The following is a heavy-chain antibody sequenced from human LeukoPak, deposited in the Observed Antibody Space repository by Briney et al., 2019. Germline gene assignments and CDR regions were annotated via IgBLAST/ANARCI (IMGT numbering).Heavy chain of an antibody. J-gene: IGHJ4*02. D-gene: IGHD1-26*01. CDR1: GFTFSSYS. CDR2: ISSSSNYI. Sequence: PGGSLRLSCAASGFTFSSYSMNWVRQAPGKGLEWVSSISSSSNYIYYADSVKGRFTISRDNAKNSLYLQMNSLRAEDTAVYYCASQIAGWDLPYYFDYWGQGTLVTVSS. V-gene: IGHV3-21*01. CDR3: ASQIAGWDLPYYFDY.